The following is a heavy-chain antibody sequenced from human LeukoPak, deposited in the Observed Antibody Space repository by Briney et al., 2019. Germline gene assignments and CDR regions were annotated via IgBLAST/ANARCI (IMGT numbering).Heavy chain of an antibody. Sequence: GSLRLSFSASAFTFSSYSMDWVRQAPGKGLEWPSYISSSSSAIYYADSVKGRFTISRDNAKNSLYLQMNSLRDEDTAVYYCARGGSGYGDYSYFFGLDVWGQGTTVTVSS. V-gene: IGHV3-48*02. CDR3: ARGGSGYGDYSYFFGLDV. CDR1: AFTFSSYS. CDR2: ISSSSSAI. J-gene: IGHJ6*02. D-gene: IGHD5-12*01.